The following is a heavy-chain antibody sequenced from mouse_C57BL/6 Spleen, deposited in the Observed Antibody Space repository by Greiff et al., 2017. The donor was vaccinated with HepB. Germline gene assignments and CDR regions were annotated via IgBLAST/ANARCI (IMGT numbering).Heavy chain of an antibody. D-gene: IGHD2-5*01. Sequence: QVQLQQPGAELVKPGASVKMSCKASGYTFTSYWITWVKQRPVQGLEWIGDIDHGSGCTNYNEKFKSKDTLTVDTSSSKSYMQLSSLRSEDSAVYYYARGIYSNLCGYWGQGTLVTVSA. CDR1: GYTFTSYW. CDR2: IDHGSGCT. J-gene: IGHJ3*01. V-gene: IGHV1-55*01. CDR3: ARGIYSNLCGY.